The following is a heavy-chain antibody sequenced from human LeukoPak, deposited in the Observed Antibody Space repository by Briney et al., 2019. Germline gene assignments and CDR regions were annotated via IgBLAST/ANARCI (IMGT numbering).Heavy chain of an antibody. CDR3: ARYFDWSDAFDV. Sequence: SETLSLTYTVSGGSISSHYWSWIRQPPGKGLEWIGYIYYSGSTNYNPSLKGRVTISLGTSKNQFSLKLSSVTAADTAVYYCARYFDWSDAFDVWGQGTMVTVSS. V-gene: IGHV4-59*11. J-gene: IGHJ3*01. D-gene: IGHD3-9*01. CDR1: GGSISSHY. CDR2: IYYSGST.